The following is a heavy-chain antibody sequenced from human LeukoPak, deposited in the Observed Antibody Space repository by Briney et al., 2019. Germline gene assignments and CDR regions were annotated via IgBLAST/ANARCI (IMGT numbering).Heavy chain of an antibody. Sequence: GGSLRLSCSASGFTFSSYGMHWVRQAPGKGLEWVAFIRYDGSNKYYADSVKGRFTISRDNSKNTLYLQMNSLRAEDTAVYYCAKDLGSLFDYWGQGTLVTVSS. J-gene: IGHJ4*02. CDR1: GFTFSSYG. CDR3: AKDLGSLFDY. CDR2: IRYDGSNK. V-gene: IGHV3-30*02.